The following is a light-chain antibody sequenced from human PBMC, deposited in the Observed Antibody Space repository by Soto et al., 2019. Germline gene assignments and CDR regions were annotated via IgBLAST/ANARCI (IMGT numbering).Light chain of an antibody. V-gene: IGLV2-14*01. J-gene: IGLJ1*01. CDR1: TGDVGAYSY. Sequence: QSVLTQPASVSGSPGQSITISCTGTTGDVGAYSYVSWYQQHPGKAPRVMIYEVSYRPSGVSNRFSGSRSGNTASLTISGPQAEDEADYYCSSFTTSTTLVFGTGTKVTVL. CDR3: SSFTTSTTLV. CDR2: EVS.